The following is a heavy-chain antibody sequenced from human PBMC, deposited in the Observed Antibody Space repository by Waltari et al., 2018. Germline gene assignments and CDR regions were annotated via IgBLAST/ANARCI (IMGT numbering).Heavy chain of an antibody. CDR1: GFPFSSHA. J-gene: IGHJ4*02. CDR2: ISGSVGST. V-gene: IGHV3-23*01. Sequence: EVQLLESGGGLVQPGGYLIPSCAASGFPFSSHAIGWVRQAPGKGLEWVSAISGSVGSTYYADSVKGRFTISRDNSKNTLYLQMNSLRAEDTAVYYCAKDIAAADTFDYWGQGTLVTVSS. D-gene: IGHD6-13*01. CDR3: AKDIAAADTFDY.